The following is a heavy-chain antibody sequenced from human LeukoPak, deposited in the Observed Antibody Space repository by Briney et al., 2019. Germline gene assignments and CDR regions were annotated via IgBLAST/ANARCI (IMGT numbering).Heavy chain of an antibody. CDR3: ERANTEARMDV. Sequence: ASVKVSCKTAGYTFSSYIINWVRQAPVEELECMGSINTKTGNGGNTQNTQGRGTLTRNTCISTAYIELSSRRSGATAAYYCERANTEARMDVWGQGTTVTVSS. D-gene: IGHD4/OR15-4a*01. CDR2: INTKTGNG. V-gene: IGHV1-8*01. CDR1: GYTFSSYI. J-gene: IGHJ6*02.